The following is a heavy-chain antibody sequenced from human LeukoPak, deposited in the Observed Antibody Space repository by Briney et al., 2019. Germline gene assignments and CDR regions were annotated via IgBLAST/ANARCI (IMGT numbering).Heavy chain of an antibody. Sequence: GGSLRLSCAASGFTFSSYSMNWVRQAPGKGLEWVSSISSSSSYIYYADSVKGRFTISRDNAKNSLYLQMSSLRAEDTAVYYCARDPEGGSYYPDSWGQGTLVSVSS. D-gene: IGHD1-26*01. CDR3: ARDPEGGSYYPDS. CDR1: GFTFSSYS. V-gene: IGHV3-21*01. CDR2: ISSSSSYI. J-gene: IGHJ4*02.